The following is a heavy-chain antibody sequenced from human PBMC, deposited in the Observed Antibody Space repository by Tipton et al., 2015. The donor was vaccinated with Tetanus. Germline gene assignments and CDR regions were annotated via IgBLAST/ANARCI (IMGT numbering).Heavy chain of an antibody. CDR1: GGSISTYY. D-gene: IGHD3-3*01. Sequence: TLSLTCTVSGGSISTYYWSWVRQPPGRGLEWIGNVHNSGSTKYSPSLRSRVTLSVDTSKNQFSLKLSAVTAADTAVYYCARAYDFWSGHLDFWGQGTLVTVSS. J-gene: IGHJ4*02. V-gene: IGHV4-59*01. CDR3: ARAYDFWSGHLDF. CDR2: VHNSGST.